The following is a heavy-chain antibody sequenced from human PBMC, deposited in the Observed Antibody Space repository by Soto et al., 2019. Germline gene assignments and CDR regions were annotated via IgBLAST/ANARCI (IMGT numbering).Heavy chain of an antibody. CDR2: ISWNGNFT. J-gene: IGHJ4*02. CDR3: VGGSGFD. D-gene: IGHD2-15*01. Sequence: EVQLVESGGDMVQPGRSLKLSCVGSGYSFEDYSMHWVRQAPGKGLEWVSGISWNGNFTGYADSVKGRFTISRDNAKNSLFLQMRRLSLEDTALYYCVGGSGFDWGQGTLVTVSS. CDR1: GYSFEDYS. V-gene: IGHV3-9*01.